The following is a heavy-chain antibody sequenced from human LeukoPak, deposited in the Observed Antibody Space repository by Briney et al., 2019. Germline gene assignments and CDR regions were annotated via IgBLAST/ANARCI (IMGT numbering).Heavy chain of an antibody. CDR2: IYYSGST. V-gene: IGHV4-61*05. J-gene: IGHJ6*02. Sequence: SETLSLTCTVSGGSISSSSYYWGWIRQPPGKGLEWIGYIYYSGSTNYNPSLKSRVTISVDTSKNQFSLKLSSVTAADTAVYYCARFAVMAYCSGGSCYDYYYYGMDVWGQGTTVTVSS. D-gene: IGHD2-15*01. CDR3: ARFAVMAYCSGGSCYDYYYYGMDV. CDR1: GGSISSSSYY.